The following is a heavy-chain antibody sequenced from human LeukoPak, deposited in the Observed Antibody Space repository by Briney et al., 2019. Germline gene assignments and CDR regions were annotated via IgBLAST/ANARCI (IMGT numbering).Heavy chain of an antibody. CDR3: ARRQSSSWYYGMDV. D-gene: IGHD6-13*01. J-gene: IGHJ6*02. V-gene: IGHV4-59*08. CDR2: IYYSGST. CDR1: GGSISSYY. Sequence: SETLCLTCTVSGGSISSYYWSWIRQPPGKGLEWIGYIYYSGSTNYNPSLKSRVTISVDTSKNQFSLKLSSVTAADTAVYYCARRQSSSWYYGMDVWGQGTTVTVSS.